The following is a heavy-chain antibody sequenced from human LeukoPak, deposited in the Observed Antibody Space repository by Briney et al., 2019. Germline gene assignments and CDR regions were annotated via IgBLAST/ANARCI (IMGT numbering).Heavy chain of an antibody. D-gene: IGHD6-19*01. Sequence: SETLSLTCTVSGGSISSYYWSWLRQPPGKGLEWLGYIYYSGSTNYNPSLKSRVTISVDPSKNQFSLKLSPVTAADTAVYYCARDSSGWYSDAFDIWGQGTMVTVSS. J-gene: IGHJ3*02. CDR3: ARDSSGWYSDAFDI. CDR2: IYYSGST. V-gene: IGHV4-59*01. CDR1: GGSISSYY.